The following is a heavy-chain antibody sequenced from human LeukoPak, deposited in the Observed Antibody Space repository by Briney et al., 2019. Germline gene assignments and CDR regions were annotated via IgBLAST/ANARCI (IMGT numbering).Heavy chain of an antibody. Sequence: ASVKVSCKASGYTFTSYDINWVRQATGQGLEWMGWMNPNSGNTGYAQKFQGRVTMTRNTSISTAYMELSSLRSEDTAVYYCARGSALAPYSSSWYGASDYWGQGTLVTVSS. J-gene: IGHJ4*02. CDR1: GYTFTSYD. CDR2: MNPNSGNT. D-gene: IGHD6-13*01. V-gene: IGHV1-8*01. CDR3: ARGSALAPYSSSWYGASDY.